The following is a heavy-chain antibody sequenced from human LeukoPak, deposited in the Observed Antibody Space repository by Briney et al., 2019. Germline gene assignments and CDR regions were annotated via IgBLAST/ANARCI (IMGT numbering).Heavy chain of an antibody. D-gene: IGHD2-21*01. CDR2: IYSGGST. V-gene: IGHV3-53*01. Sequence: GGSLRLSCAASGFTVSSNYMSWVRQAPGRGLEWVSVIYSGGSTYYADSVKGRFTISRDNSKNTMYLQMNSLRAEDTAVYYCARVAWDYYYYYMDVWGKGTTVTISS. CDR3: ARVAWDYYYYYMDV. J-gene: IGHJ6*03. CDR1: GFTVSSNY.